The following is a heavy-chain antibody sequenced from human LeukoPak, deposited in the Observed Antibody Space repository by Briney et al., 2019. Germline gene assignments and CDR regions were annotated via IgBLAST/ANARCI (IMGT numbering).Heavy chain of an antibody. Sequence: GESLRLSCAASGFTVSSNYMSWVRQAPGKGLEWVSYISSSGSTIYDAESVKGRFTISIDNAKNSLYLQMNSLRAEDTAVYYCAELGITMIGGVWGKGTTVTISS. V-gene: IGHV3-11*04. D-gene: IGHD3-10*02. CDR1: GFTVSSNY. J-gene: IGHJ6*04. CDR2: ISSSGSTI. CDR3: AELGITMIGGV.